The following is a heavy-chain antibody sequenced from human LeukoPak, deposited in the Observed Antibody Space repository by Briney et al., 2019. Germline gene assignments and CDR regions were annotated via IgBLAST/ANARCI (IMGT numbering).Heavy chain of an antibody. CDR1: GGSFSGYY. V-gene: IGHV4-34*01. D-gene: IGHD3-22*01. CDR2: INHSGST. CDR3: ARGGEVDYYDSSGYYY. J-gene: IGHJ4*02. Sequence: TTSETLSLTCAVYGGSFSGYYWSWIRQPPGKGLEWIGEINHSGSTNYNPSLKSRVTISVDTSKNQFSLKLSSVTAADTAVYYCARGGEVDYYDSSGYYYWGQGTLVTVSS.